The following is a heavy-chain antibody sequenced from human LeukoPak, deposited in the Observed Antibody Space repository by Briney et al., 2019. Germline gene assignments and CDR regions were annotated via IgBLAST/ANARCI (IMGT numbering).Heavy chain of an antibody. J-gene: IGHJ5*02. CDR3: ARDHYGSGSYYNANNWFDP. CDR1: GGSISSYY. Sequence: PSETLSLTCTVSGGSISSYYWSWIRQPPGKGLEWIGYIYYSGSTNYNPSLKSRVTISVDTSKNQFSLKLSSVTAADTAVYYCARDHYGSGSYYNANNWFDPWGQGTLVTVSS. CDR2: IYYSGST. D-gene: IGHD3-10*01. V-gene: IGHV4-59*01.